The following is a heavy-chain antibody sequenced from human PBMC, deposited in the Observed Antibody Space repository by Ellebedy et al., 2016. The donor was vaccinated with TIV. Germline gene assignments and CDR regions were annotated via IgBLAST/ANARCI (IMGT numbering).Heavy chain of an antibody. J-gene: IGHJ3*02. Sequence: PGGSLRLSCAASGFTFSNYAMTWVRQAPGKGLEWVSAIGGSGGSTYYADAAKGRFTISRDNSKNTLFLQMNSLRAEDTAVYYCAKKVGTSQSDAFDIWGQGTMVTVSS. CDR1: GFTFSNYA. D-gene: IGHD1-26*01. V-gene: IGHV3-23*01. CDR3: AKKVGTSQSDAFDI. CDR2: IGGSGGST.